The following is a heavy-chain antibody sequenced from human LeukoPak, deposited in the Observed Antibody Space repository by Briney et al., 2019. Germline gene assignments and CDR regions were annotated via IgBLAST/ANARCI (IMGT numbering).Heavy chain of an antibody. CDR3: AREREAQWILGNDY. D-gene: IGHD6-19*01. CDR1: GYSISSSYY. J-gene: IGHJ4*02. Sequence: PSETLSLTCSVSGYSISSSYYWGWIRRPPGKGLEWIGSIYYSGSTYYNPSLKRRVTISVDTSKNQFSLKLSSVTAADTAVYYCAREREAQWILGNDYWGQGTLVTVSS. V-gene: IGHV4-38-2*02. CDR2: IYYSGST.